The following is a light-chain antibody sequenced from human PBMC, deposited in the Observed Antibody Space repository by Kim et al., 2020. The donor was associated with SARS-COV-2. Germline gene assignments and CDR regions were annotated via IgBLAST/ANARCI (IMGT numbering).Light chain of an antibody. J-gene: IGLJ1*01. V-gene: IGLV2-14*01. CDR2: EVS. CDR3: SSYIRGSTNYV. CDR1: SSDVGGYKY. Sequence: SITISGPGTSSDVGGYKYVSWYQQHPGKAPKLVIYEVSNRPSGVSNRFSGSKSGNTASLTISGLQAEDEADYYCSSYIRGSTNYVFGTGTKVTVL.